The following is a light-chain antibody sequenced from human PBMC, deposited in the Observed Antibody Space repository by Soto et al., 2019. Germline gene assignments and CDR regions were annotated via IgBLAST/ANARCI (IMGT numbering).Light chain of an antibody. J-gene: IGKJ1*01. Sequence: EIVMTQSPATLSVSPGERATLSCRGSQSVSSNLAWYQQKPGQAPRLLIYGASTRATGIPARFIGSGSGTEVTLTISSLQSEDFAVYYCQQYNNWPPWTFGQGTQVEIK. CDR1: QSVSSN. V-gene: IGKV3-15*01. CDR3: QQYNNWPPWT. CDR2: GAS.